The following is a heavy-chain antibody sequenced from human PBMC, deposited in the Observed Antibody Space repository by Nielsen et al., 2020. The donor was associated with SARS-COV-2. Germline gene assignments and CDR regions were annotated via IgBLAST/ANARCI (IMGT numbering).Heavy chain of an antibody. CDR3: ARDDDNWGSLAY. D-gene: IGHD7-27*01. CDR2: IYYSGNT. J-gene: IGHJ4*02. CDR1: GGTITPYY. V-gene: IGHV4-59*13. Sequence: SETLSLTCAVYGGTITPYYWHRIRQSPGKGLKWIGYIYYSGNTNYNPSLKSRVTISVDTSKNQFSLKLSSVTAADTAVYYCARDDDNWGSLAYWGQGTLVTVSS.